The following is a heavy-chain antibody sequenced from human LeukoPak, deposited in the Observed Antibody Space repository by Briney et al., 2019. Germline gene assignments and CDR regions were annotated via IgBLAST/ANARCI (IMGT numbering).Heavy chain of an antibody. Sequence: GGSLRLSCAASGFTLSNYAMSWVRQAPGKGLEWVGRIKSKTDGGTTDYAAPVKGRFTISRDDSKNTLYLQMNSLKTEDTAVYYCTTGITMVRGVIRDYWGQGTLVTVSS. CDR3: TTGITMVRGVIRDY. J-gene: IGHJ4*02. CDR1: GFTLSNYA. V-gene: IGHV3-15*01. D-gene: IGHD3-10*01. CDR2: IKSKTDGGTT.